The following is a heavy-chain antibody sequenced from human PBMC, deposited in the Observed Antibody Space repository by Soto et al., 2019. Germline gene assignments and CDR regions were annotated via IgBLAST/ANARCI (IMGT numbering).Heavy chain of an antibody. J-gene: IGHJ4*02. V-gene: IGHV4-59*01. CDR1: GGSMRNYF. Sequence: PSETLSLTGTVPGGSMRNYFWTWIRQPPGKGLEWIGYIHYSGTTSFFPSYNPSLRSRVTISEDTSKNQFSLKLLSVTTADTAVYFCAAGEASSRNLAPYYLDFWGQGTLVTVSS. CDR3: AAGEASSRNLAPYYLDF. CDR2: IHYSGTT. D-gene: IGHD6-13*01.